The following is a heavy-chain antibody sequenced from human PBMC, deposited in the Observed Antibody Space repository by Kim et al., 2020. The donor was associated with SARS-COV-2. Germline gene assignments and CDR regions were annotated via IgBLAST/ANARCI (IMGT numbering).Heavy chain of an antibody. CDR3: ARDARGLWPERVVDY. CDR1: GFTVSSNY. J-gene: IGHJ4*02. CDR2: IYSGGST. D-gene: IGHD3-16*01. Sequence: GGSLRLSCAASGFTVSSNYMSWVRQAPGKGLEWVSVIYSGGSTYYADSVKGRFTISRDNSKNTLYLQMNSLRAEDTAVYYCARDARGLWPERVVDYWGQGTLVTVSS. V-gene: IGHV3-66*01.